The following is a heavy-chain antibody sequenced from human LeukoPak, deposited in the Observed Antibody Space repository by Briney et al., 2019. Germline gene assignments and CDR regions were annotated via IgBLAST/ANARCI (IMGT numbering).Heavy chain of an antibody. CDR2: ISSSGSTI. J-gene: IGHJ4*02. Sequence: GGSLRLSCAASGFTFSSYEMNWVRQAPGKGLEWVSYISSSGSTIYYADSVKGRFTISRDNAKNSLYLQMNSLRAEDTAVYYCARDEEGGGALDYWGQGTLVTVSS. CDR3: ARDEEGGGALDY. CDR1: GFTFSSYE. V-gene: IGHV3-48*03. D-gene: IGHD3-16*01.